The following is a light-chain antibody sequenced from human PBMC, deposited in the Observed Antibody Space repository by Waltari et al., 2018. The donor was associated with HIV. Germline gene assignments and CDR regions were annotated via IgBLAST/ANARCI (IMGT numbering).Light chain of an antibody. CDR1: TSDVGDDNY. Sequence: QSALTQPASVSGSPGQSITLSCTGPTSDVGDDNYVSWYQPHPGKAPKLRIYDVTKRPSGVSNRFSGSKSGNTASLTISGLQAEDEADYYCCSYAGSSTVVFGGGTKLTVL. CDR3: CSYAGSSTVV. V-gene: IGLV2-23*02. J-gene: IGLJ2*01. CDR2: DVT.